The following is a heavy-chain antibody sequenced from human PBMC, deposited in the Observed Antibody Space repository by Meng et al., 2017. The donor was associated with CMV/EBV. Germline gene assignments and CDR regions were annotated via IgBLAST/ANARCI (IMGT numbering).Heavy chain of an antibody. CDR1: GFSFRLYE. Sequence: GGSLRLSCEASGFSFRLYEMNWVRQAPGKGLEWVSYISSSGSTTHYAESVKGRFTISRDNAKNSVYLQMNTLRAEDTAVYYCARDRPTRKSNPNIVVVPGEVDYWGQGTLVTVSS. D-gene: IGHD2-2*01. CDR2: ISSSGSTT. V-gene: IGHV3-48*03. J-gene: IGHJ4*02. CDR3: ARDRPTRKSNPNIVVVPGEVDY.